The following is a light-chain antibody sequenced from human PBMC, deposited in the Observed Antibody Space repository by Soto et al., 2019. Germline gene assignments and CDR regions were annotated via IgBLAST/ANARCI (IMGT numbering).Light chain of an antibody. CDR2: SNN. J-gene: IGLJ3*02. V-gene: IGLV1-44*01. CDR1: SSNIGSNT. CDR3: AAWDDSLKGRV. Sequence: QPVLTQPPSASGTPGQRVTISCSGSSSNIGSNTVNWYQQLPGTAPKLLIYSNNQRPSGVPDRFSGSKSGTSASLAISGLQSEDEADYYCAAWDDSLKGRVFGGGTKLTGL.